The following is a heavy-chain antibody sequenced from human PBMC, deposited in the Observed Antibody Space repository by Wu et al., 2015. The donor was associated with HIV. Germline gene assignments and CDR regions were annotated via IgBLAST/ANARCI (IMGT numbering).Heavy chain of an antibody. J-gene: IGHJ6*02. Sequence: QVQLVQSGAEVKKPGASVKVSCKASGYTLTTSDLHWVRQASGQGLEWMGWINPSTSHTTYAQNFQGRVTMTRNISINTAYMELNSLRSEDMAVYYCARAGAYYYGSGSLYYGMDVWGQGTTVTVSS. D-gene: IGHD3-10*01. V-gene: IGHV1-8*01. CDR2: INPSTSHT. CDR3: ARAGAYYYGSGSLYYGMDV. CDR1: GYTLTTSD.